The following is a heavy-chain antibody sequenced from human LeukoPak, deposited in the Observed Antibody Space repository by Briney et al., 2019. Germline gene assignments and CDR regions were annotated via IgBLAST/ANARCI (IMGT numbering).Heavy chain of an antibody. CDR3: ARVRRHDYGDHPVTIGGSHAFDI. CDR1: GGSISSYY. Sequence: PSETLSLTCTVSGGSISSYYWSWIRQPAGKGLEWIGRIYTSGSTNYNPSLKSRVTMSVDTSKNQFSLKLSSVTAADTAVYYCARVRRHDYGDHPVTIGGSHAFDIWGQGTMVTVSS. D-gene: IGHD4-17*01. J-gene: IGHJ3*02. CDR2: IYTSGST. V-gene: IGHV4-4*07.